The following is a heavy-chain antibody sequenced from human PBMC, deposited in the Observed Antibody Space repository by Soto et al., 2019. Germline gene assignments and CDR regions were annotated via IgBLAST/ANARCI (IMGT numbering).Heavy chain of an antibody. V-gene: IGHV1-2*04. CDR1: GYTFTGYY. J-gene: IGHJ3*02. Sequence: QVQLVQSGAEVKKPGASVKVSCKASGYTFTGYYMHWVRQAPGQGLEWMGWINPNSGGTNYAQKFQGWVTMTRDTSISTAYMELSRLRSDDTSVYYCARAYYAILTAHPGPNDAFDIWGQGTMVTVSS. CDR3: ARAYYAILTAHPGPNDAFDI. D-gene: IGHD3-9*01. CDR2: INPNSGGT.